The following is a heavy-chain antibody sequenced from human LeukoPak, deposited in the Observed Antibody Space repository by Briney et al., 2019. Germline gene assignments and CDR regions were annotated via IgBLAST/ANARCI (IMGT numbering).Heavy chain of an antibody. CDR1: GFTFGSSA. V-gene: IGHV3-23*01. Sequence: GGSLRLTCAASGFTFGSSAMSWVRQAPGKGPEWVSTFSRSGSDTYYADSVKGRFTIFRDNSKNTLYLQMNSLRAEDTAVYYCAKGSLGSWYYFDYWGQGTLVTVSS. CDR2: FSRSGSDT. CDR3: AKGSLGSWYYFDY. D-gene: IGHD6-13*01. J-gene: IGHJ4*02.